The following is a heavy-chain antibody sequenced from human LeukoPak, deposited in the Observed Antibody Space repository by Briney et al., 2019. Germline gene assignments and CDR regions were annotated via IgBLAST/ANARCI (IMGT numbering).Heavy chain of an antibody. CDR3: ARGGRGVLGIVSYGMDV. D-gene: IGHD7-27*01. V-gene: IGHV3-13*01. Sequence: GGSLRLSCAASGFTFSSYDMHWVRHAPGKGLEWVSAICTAGDTYYPGSVKGRFTISRENAKNSLYLQMNSLRAGDTAVYYCARGGRGVLGIVSYGMDVWGQGTTVTVSS. CDR2: ICTAGDT. CDR1: GFTFSSYD. J-gene: IGHJ6*02.